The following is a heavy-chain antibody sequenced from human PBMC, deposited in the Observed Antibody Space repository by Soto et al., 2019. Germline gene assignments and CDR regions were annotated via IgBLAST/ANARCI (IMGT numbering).Heavy chain of an antibody. D-gene: IGHD2-2*01. CDR3: AHIVVVPAASAMQYYFDY. V-gene: IGHV4-59*01. J-gene: IGHJ4*02. Sequence: TSETLSLTCTVSGGSISSYYWSWIRLPPGKRLEGIGYIYYSGSTNYNHSLKSRVTISVDTSKNQFSLKLSSVTAADTAVYYCAHIVVVPAASAMQYYFDYWGQGTLVTVS. CDR2: IYYSGST. CDR1: GGSISSYY.